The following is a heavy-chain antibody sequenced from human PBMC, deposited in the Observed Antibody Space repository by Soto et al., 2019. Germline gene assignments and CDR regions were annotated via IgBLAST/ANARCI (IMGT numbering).Heavy chain of an antibody. CDR2: IDPSDSYT. Sequence: PGESLKISCKGSGYSFTSYWISWVRQMPGKGLEWMGRIDPSDSYTNYSPSFQGHVTISADKSISTAYLRWSSLKASDTAMYYCARRLYCGGDCYSGFDYWGQGTLVTVSS. CDR1: GYSFTSYW. CDR3: ARRLYCGGDCYSGFDY. D-gene: IGHD2-21*02. J-gene: IGHJ4*02. V-gene: IGHV5-10-1*01.